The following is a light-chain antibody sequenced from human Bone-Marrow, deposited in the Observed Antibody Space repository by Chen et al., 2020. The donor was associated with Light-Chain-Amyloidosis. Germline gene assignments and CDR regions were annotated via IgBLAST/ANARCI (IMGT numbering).Light chain of an antibody. J-gene: IGKJ1*01. V-gene: IGKV4-1*01. CDR1: QCVLYSSNNTNY. CDR3: QQYYSTPRS. CDR2: WAS. Sequence: DIVMTQSPDSLAVSLGERATINCKSSQCVLYSSNNTNYLAWYQQKPGQPPKLLIYWASTRESGVPDRFGGSGSGSDFTLASSSLQAEEVAVYYCQQYYSTPRSFGQGTKVEIK.